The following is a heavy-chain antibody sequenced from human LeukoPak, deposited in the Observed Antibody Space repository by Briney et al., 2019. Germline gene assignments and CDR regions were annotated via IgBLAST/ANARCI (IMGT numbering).Heavy chain of an antibody. D-gene: IGHD2-2*01. CDR3: ARQPYCSSTSCYLNYYGMDV. V-gene: IGHV4-39*01. CDR1: GCSISSSSYY. CDR2: IYYSGST. Sequence: SETLSLTCTVSGCSISSSSYYWGWIRQPPGKGLEWIGSIYYSGSTYYNPSLKMRVPISVDTSKNQFSPKLSSVTAADTAVYYCARQPYCSSTSCYLNYYGMDVWGQGTTVTVSS. J-gene: IGHJ6*02.